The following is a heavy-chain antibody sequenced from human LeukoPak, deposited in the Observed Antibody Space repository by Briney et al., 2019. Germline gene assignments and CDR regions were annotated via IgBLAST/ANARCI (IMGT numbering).Heavy chain of an antibody. CDR1: GFTFDDYA. V-gene: IGHV3-9*01. CDR3: AKATAMVYFDY. J-gene: IGHJ4*02. D-gene: IGHD5-18*01. Sequence: GGSLRLSCAASGFTFDDYAMHWVRQAPGKGLEWVSGISWNSGSIGYADSVKGRFTISRDNAKNSLYLQMNSLRAEDTALYYCAKATAMVYFDYWGQGTLVTVSS. CDR2: ISWNSGSI.